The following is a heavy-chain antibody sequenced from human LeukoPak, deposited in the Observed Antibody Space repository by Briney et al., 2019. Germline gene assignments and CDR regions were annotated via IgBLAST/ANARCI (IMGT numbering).Heavy chain of an antibody. D-gene: IGHD3-10*01. Sequence: EASVKVSCKVSGYRFTEISMNWVRLTPGRELEWLGGSDPDDGTTIYAQRFEGRVTMAEDTATETVYMELSSLRSEDTGVYYCAIGPHDFPSGSLDWGQGTLVTVSS. J-gene: IGHJ4*02. V-gene: IGHV1-24*01. CDR1: GYRFTEIS. CDR3: AIGPHDFPSGSLD. CDR2: SDPDDGTT.